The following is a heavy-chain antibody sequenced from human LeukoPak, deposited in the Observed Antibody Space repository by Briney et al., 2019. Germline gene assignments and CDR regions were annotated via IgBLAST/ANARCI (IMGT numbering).Heavy chain of an antibody. J-gene: IGHJ4*02. D-gene: IGHD6-19*01. CDR1: GFTFSSYG. V-gene: IGHV3-30*18. Sequence: GGSLRLSCAASGFTFSSYGMHWVRQAPGNGLEWVAVISYDGSNKYYADSVKGRFTISRDNSKNTLYLQMNSLRAEDTAVYYCAKEGGDYSSGRYPGYWGQGTLVTVSS. CDR3: AKEGGDYSSGRYPGY. CDR2: ISYDGSNK.